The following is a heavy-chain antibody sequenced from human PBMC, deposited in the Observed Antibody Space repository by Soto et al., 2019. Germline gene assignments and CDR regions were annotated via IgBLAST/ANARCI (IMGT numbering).Heavy chain of an antibody. Sequence: GGSLRLSCAASGFTFSSYAMSWVRQAPGKGLEWVSAISGSGGSTYYADSVKGRFTISRDNSKNTLYLQMNSLRAEDTAVYYCAKASGWFGEFVYQFADWGQGTLVTVSS. D-gene: IGHD3-10*01. CDR3: AKASGWFGEFVYQFAD. CDR1: GFTFSSYA. V-gene: IGHV3-23*01. J-gene: IGHJ4*02. CDR2: ISGSGGST.